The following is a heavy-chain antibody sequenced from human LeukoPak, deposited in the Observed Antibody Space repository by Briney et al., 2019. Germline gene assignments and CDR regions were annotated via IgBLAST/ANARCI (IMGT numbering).Heavy chain of an antibody. D-gene: IGHD6-13*01. J-gene: IGHJ6*02. CDR2: ISYDGSNK. V-gene: IGHV3-30-3*01. CDR3: ARKGGGDYSSSWKYYYGMDV. Sequence: GGSLRLSCAASGFTFSSYAMHWVRQAPGKGLEWVAVISYDGSNKYYADSVKGRFTISRDNAKNSLYLQMNSLRAEDTAVYYCARKGGGDYSSSWKYYYGMDVWGQGTTVTVSS. CDR1: GFTFSSYA.